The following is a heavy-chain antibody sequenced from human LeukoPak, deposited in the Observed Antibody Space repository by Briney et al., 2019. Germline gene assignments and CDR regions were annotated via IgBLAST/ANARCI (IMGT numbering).Heavy chain of an antibody. Sequence: GGSLRLSCAASGFTFSGSAMSWVRQAPGKGLEWISYISSSSSTIHYADSVKGRFTISRDNAKNSVYLQMSSLRAEDTAVFYCARALNTASKRYFDLWGRGTLVTVSS. CDR3: ARALNTASKRYFDL. V-gene: IGHV3-48*04. J-gene: IGHJ2*01. CDR2: ISSSSSTI. CDR1: GFTFSGSA. D-gene: IGHD4-17*01.